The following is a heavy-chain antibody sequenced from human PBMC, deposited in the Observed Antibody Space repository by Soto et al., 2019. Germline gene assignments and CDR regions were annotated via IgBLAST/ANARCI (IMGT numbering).Heavy chain of an antibody. CDR2: IYYSGST. D-gene: IGHD3-9*01. J-gene: IGHJ4*02. Sequence: SETLSLTCTVSRGSISSSSYYWGWIRQPPGKGLEWIGSIYYSGSTYYNPSLKSRVTISVDTSKTQFSLTLSSVTAADTAVYYCARQDVLRYFDWSWGYFDYWGQGTLVTVS. CDR3: ARQDVLRYFDWSWGYFDY. V-gene: IGHV4-39*01. CDR1: RGSISSSSYY.